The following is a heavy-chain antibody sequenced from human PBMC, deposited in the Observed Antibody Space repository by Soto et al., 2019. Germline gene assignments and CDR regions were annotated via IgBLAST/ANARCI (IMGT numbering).Heavy chain of an antibody. CDR2: ISSSTSFI. Sequence: GSLRLSCAASELTFSSYGMNWVRQAPGKGLEWVSAISSSTSFIHYADSVKGRFTISRDNAKNSLYLQMNSLRAEDTAMYYCAREGINNYNEYYFDSWGQGTVVTVSS. J-gene: IGHJ4*02. CDR3: AREGINNYNEYYFDS. V-gene: IGHV3-21*01. CDR1: ELTFSSYG. D-gene: IGHD4-4*01.